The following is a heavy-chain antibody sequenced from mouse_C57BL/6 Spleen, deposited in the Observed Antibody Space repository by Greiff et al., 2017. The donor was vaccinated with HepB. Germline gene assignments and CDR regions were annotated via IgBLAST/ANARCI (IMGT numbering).Heavy chain of an antibody. CDR2: IYPGDGDT. V-gene: IGHV1-82*01. CDR1: GYAFSSSW. Sequence: VQLQQSGPELVKPGASVKISCKASGYAFSSSWMNWVKQRPGKGLEWIGRIYPGDGDTNYNGKFKGKATLTADKSSSTAYMQLSSLTSEDSAVYFCARYGNYEAMDYWGQGTSVTVSS. J-gene: IGHJ4*01. D-gene: IGHD2-1*01. CDR3: ARYGNYEAMDY.